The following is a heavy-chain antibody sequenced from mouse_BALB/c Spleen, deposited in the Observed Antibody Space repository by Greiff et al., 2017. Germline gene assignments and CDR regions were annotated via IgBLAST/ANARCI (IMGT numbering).Heavy chain of an antibody. CDR1: EYEFPSHD. Sequence: EVHLVESGGGLVQPGESLKLSCESNEYEFPSHDMSWVRKTPEKRLELVAAINSNGGSTYYPDTVKGRFTISRDNAKNTLYLQMSSLKSEDTALYYCARPPKSTMITDWYFDVWGAGTTVTVSS. J-gene: IGHJ1*01. D-gene: IGHD2-4*01. CDR3: ARPPKSTMITDWYFDV. CDR2: INSNGGST. V-gene: IGHV5-2*01.